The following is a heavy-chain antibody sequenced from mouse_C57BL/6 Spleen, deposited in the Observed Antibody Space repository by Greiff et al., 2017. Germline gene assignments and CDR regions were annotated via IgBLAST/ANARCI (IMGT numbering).Heavy chain of an antibody. J-gene: IGHJ2*01. CDR3: ARELGGNYEEYYFAY. V-gene: IGHV1-82*01. CDR1: GYAFSSSW. Sequence: QVQLQQSGPELVKPGASVKISCKASGYAFSSSWMNWVKQRPGKGLEWIGRLYPGDGDTNYNGKFKGKATLTADKSSSTAYMQLSSLTSEDSAVYVCARELGGNYEEYYFAYWGQGTTLTVSS. CDR2: LYPGDGDT. D-gene: IGHD2-1*01.